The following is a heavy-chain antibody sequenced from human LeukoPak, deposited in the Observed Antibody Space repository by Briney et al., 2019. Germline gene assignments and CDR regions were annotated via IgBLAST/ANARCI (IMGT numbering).Heavy chain of an antibody. V-gene: IGHV3-33*06. D-gene: IGHD1-26*01. CDR1: GFTFSSYG. J-gene: IGHJ3*02. CDR2: IWYDGSNK. Sequence: PGGSLRLSCAASGFTFSSYGMHWVRQAPGKGLEWVAVIWYDGSNKDYADSVKGRFTISRDNSRNTLYLQMNSLGAEDTAVYYCAKVGSLRATFFAFDIWGQGTVVSVSS. CDR3: AKVGSLRATFFAFDI.